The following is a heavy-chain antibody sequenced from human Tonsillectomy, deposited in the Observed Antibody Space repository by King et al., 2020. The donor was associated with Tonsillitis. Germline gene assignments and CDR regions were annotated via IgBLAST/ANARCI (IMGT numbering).Heavy chain of an antibody. J-gene: IGHJ6*02. CDR3: ARSPGGTGIEATGDGMDV. V-gene: IGHV1-46*03. Sequence: QLVQSGAEVKKPGASVKVSCKASGYTFSKSYMHWVRQAPGQGLEWMGKIYPSGGSGRYAQKFQERVIMTSDTSSGTVYMELSSLRSEDTAVYYCARSPGGTGIEATGDGMDVWGQGTAVTVSS. D-gene: IGHD6-13*01. CDR2: IYPSGGSG. CDR1: GYTFSKSY.